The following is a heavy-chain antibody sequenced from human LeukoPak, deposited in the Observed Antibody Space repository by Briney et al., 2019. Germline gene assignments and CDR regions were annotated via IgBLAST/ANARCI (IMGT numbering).Heavy chain of an antibody. CDR1: GFTFSSYA. Sequence: GGSLRLSCAASGFTFSSYAVSWVRQAPGKGLEWVSAISGSGGSTYYADSVKGRFTISRDNSKNTLYLQMNSLRAEDTAVYYCAKGIAAAGLYYYYGMDVWGQGTTVTVSS. CDR2: ISGSGGST. V-gene: IGHV3-23*01. J-gene: IGHJ6*02. CDR3: AKGIAAAGLYYYYGMDV. D-gene: IGHD6-13*01.